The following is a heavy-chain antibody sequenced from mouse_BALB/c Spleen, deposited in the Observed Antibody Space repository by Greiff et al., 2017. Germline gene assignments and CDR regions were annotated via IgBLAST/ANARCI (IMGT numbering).Heavy chain of an antibody. V-gene: IGHV1-54*01. CDR2: INPGSGGT. Sequence: QVQLQQSGAELVRPGTSVKVSCKASGYAFTNYLIEWVKQRPGQGLEWIGVINPGSGGTNYNEKFKGKATLTADKSSSTAYMQLSSLTSDDSAVYFCARPPTYGRPLDYWGQGTTLTVSS. CDR3: ARPPTYGRPLDY. CDR1: GYAFTNYL. D-gene: IGHD1-1*01. J-gene: IGHJ2*01.